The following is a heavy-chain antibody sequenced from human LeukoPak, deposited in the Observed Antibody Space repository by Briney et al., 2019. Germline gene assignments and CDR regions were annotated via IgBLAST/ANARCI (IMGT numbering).Heavy chain of an antibody. CDR1: GFTFSSYS. J-gene: IGHJ3*02. CDR3: ARFMVRGVIYAFDI. Sequence: GVSLRLSCAASGFTFSSYSMNWVRQAPGKGLEWVSSISSSSSYIYYADSVKGRFTISRDNAKNSLYLQMNSLRAEDTAVYYCARFMVRGVIYAFDIWGQGTMVTVSS. CDR2: ISSSSSYI. D-gene: IGHD3-10*01. V-gene: IGHV3-21*01.